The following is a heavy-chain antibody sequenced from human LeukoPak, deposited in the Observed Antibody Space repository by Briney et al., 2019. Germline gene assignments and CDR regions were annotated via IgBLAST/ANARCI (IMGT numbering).Heavy chain of an antibody. CDR3: ASPSGYGDFDY. J-gene: IGHJ4*02. D-gene: IGHD4-17*01. CDR2: NSSSGSTI. V-gene: IGHV3-48*03. Sequence: GGSLRLSCAASGFTFSSYEMNWVRQAPGKGLEWVSYNSSSGSTIYYADSVKGRFTISRDNAKNSLYLQMNSLRAEDTAVYYCASPSGYGDFDYWGQGTLVTVSS. CDR1: GFTFSSYE.